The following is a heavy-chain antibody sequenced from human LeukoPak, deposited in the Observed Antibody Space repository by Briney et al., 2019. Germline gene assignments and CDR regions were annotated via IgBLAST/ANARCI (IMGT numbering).Heavy chain of an antibody. CDR2: TYYSSKWYH. D-gene: IGHD2/OR15-2a*01. V-gene: IGHV6-1*01. CDR3: VGAMNRYFKS. Sequence: SQTLSLTCAISGDSVSRDGAAWNWIRQSPSRGLEWLGRTYYSSKWYHDYAISVQSRITINPDTSKNQFSLHLSSVTPEDTSIYYCVGAMNRYFKSWGQGTLVTVSS. CDR1: GDSVSRDGAA. J-gene: IGHJ4*02.